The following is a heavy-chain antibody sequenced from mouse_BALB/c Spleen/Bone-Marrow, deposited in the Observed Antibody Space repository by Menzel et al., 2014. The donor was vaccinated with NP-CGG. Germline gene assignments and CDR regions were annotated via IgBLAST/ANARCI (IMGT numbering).Heavy chain of an antibody. CDR1: GFSLTSYG. J-gene: IGHJ3*01. Sequence: VMLVESGPGLVAPSQSLSITCTVSGFSLTSYGVHWVRPPPGKGLEWLGVIWGGGSTNYNSALMSRLSISKDNSKSQVFLKMNSLQTDDTAMYYCARALDSSGYGFAYWGQGTLVTVSA. V-gene: IGHV2-9*02. D-gene: IGHD3-2*01. CDR2: IWGGGST. CDR3: ARALDSSGYGFAY.